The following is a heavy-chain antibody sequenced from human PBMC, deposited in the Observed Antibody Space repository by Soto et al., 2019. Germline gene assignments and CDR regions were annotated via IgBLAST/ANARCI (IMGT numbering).Heavy chain of an antibody. Sequence: QVQLQESGPGLVKPSQTLSLTCTVSGGSISSGDYYWSWIRQPPGKGLEWIGYIYYSGSTYYNPSLQSRVTISVDTSQNQCSLKPSSVTAADTAVYYCARVEPTVTFNWFDPWGQGTLVTVSS. CDR3: ARVEPTVTFNWFDP. V-gene: IGHV4-30-4*01. J-gene: IGHJ5*02. CDR2: IYYSGST. CDR1: GGSISSGDYY. D-gene: IGHD4-4*01.